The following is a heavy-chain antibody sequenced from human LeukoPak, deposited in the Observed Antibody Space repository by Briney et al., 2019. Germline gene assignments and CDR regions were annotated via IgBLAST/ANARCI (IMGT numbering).Heavy chain of an antibody. V-gene: IGHV4-39*07. CDR3: ARDRALMVYEDYYYYYMDI. CDR2: IYYSGST. J-gene: IGHJ6*03. Sequence: SSETLSLTCTVSGGSISSSSYYWGWIRQPPGKGLEWIGSIYYSGSTYYNPSLKSRVTISVDTSKNQFSLKLSSVTAADTAVYYCARDRALMVYEDYYYYYMDIRGKGTTVTVSS. D-gene: IGHD2-8*01. CDR1: GGSISSSSYY.